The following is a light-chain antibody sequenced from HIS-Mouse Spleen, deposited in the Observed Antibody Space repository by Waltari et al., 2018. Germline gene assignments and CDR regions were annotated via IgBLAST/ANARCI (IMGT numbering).Light chain of an antibody. CDR3: QSADSSGTYWV. CDR2: KDS. Sequence: SYELTQPPSVSVSPGQTARITCSGDALPNKYAYWYQQKPGQAPVLVIYKDSERPSGIHERFSGSSSGTTVTLTISGVQAEDEADYYCQSADSSGTYWVFGGGTKLTVL. J-gene: IGLJ3*02. CDR1: ALPNKY. V-gene: IGLV3-25*03.